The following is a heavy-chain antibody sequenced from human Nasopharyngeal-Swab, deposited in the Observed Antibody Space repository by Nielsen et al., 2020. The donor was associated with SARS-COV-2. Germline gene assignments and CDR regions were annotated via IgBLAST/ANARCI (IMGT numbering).Heavy chain of an antibody. Sequence: VRQAPGKGLEWMGIIYPGDSDIRYSPSFQGQVTISADKSISTAYLQWSSLKASDTAMYYCATSYYYGSGSYYTFSYYYGMDVWGQGTTVTVSS. D-gene: IGHD3-10*01. CDR3: ATSYYYGSGSYYTFSYYYGMDV. V-gene: IGHV5-51*01. J-gene: IGHJ6*02. CDR2: IYPGDSDI.